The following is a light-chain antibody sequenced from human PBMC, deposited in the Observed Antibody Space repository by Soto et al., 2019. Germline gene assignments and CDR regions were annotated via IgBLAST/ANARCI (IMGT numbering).Light chain of an antibody. CDR2: DAS. Sequence: DIQMTQSPSSLSASVADRVTITCQASQDISNYLNWYKQKPGKAPKXXIYDASNLETGVPSRVSGSGSGTDFTFTISSLQPEDIETYYCQQYDNLPLTFGGGTKVDIK. CDR3: QQYDNLPLT. J-gene: IGKJ4*01. CDR1: QDISNY. V-gene: IGKV1-33*01.